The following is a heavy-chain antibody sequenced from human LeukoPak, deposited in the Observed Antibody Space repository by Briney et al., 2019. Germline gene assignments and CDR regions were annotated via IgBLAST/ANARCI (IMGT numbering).Heavy chain of an antibody. CDR3: AREANRVPGTMYFGY. V-gene: IGHV3-33*08. CDR2: IWYDGTNK. CDR1: GFTFSSYS. D-gene: IGHD2-2*01. Sequence: PGGSLRLSCAASGFTFSSYSMNWVRQAPGKGLEWVAVIWYDGTNKFYADSVKGRFTISRDNSKNTLNLQMNSLRAEDTAVYYCAREANRVPGTMYFGYWGQGTLVTVSS. J-gene: IGHJ4*02.